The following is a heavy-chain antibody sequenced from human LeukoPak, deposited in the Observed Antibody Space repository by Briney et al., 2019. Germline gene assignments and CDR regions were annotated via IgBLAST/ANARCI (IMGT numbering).Heavy chain of an antibody. CDR2: IYYSGST. CDR1: GGSISSGGYY. V-gene: IGHV4-31*03. Sequence: SETLSLTCTVSGGSISSGGYYWSWIRQHPGKGLEWIGYIYYSGSTYYNPSLKSRVTISVDTSKNQFSLKLSSVTAADTAVYYCARMGAIVPPPRDDIWGQGTMVTVSS. D-gene: IGHD1-26*01. J-gene: IGHJ3*02. CDR3: ARMGAIVPPPRDDI.